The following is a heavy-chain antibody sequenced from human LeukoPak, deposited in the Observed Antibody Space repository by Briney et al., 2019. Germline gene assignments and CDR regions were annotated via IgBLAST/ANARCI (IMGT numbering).Heavy chain of an antibody. V-gene: IGHV3-23*01. J-gene: IGHJ6*03. CDR3: ARDHCSSTSCYRHYCYMDA. D-gene: IGHD2-2*01. CDR1: GFTFSSYA. Sequence: GGSLRLSCAASGFTFSSYAMSWVRQAPGKGLEWVSAISGSGGSTYYADSVKGRFTISRDNSKNTLYLQMNSLRAEDTAVYYCARDHCSSTSCYRHYCYMDAWGKGTTVTVSS. CDR2: ISGSGGST.